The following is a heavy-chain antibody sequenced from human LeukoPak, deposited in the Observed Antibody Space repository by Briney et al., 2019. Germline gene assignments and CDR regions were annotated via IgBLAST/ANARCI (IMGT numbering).Heavy chain of an antibody. CDR2: ISGSGGST. Sequence: PGGSLRLSCAASGFTFSSYAMSWVRQAPGKGLEWVSAISGSGGSTYYADSVKGRFTISRDNSKNTLYLQMNSLRAEDTAVYYCSKNSGLDFLPHFDYWGQGTLVTGSS. D-gene: IGHD5-12*01. J-gene: IGHJ4*02. CDR1: GFTFSSYA. V-gene: IGHV3-23*01. CDR3: SKNSGLDFLPHFDY.